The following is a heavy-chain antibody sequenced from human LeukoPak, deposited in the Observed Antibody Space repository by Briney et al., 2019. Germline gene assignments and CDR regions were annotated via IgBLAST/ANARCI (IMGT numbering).Heavy chain of an antibody. V-gene: IGHV4-38-2*02. D-gene: IGHD6-13*01. CDR3: ASIAAAGTIDY. Sequence: SETLSLTCTVSGYSISSGYYWGWIRQPPGKGLEWIGSIYYSGSTYYNPSLKSRVTISVDRSKNQFSLKLSSVTAADTAVYYCASIAAAGTIDYWGQGTLVTVSS. CDR1: GYSISSGYY. CDR2: IYYSGST. J-gene: IGHJ4*02.